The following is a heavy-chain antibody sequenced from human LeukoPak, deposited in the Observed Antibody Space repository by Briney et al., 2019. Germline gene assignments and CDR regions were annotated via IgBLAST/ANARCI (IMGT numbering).Heavy chain of an antibody. CDR2: INPNSGGT. D-gene: IGHD3-10*01. J-gene: IGHJ4*02. CDR3: ARDYYGSGTSTFDY. V-gene: IGHV1-2*02. CDR1: GYTFSGYY. Sequence: ASVKVSCKASGYTFSGYYMHWVRQAPGEGFEWLGWINPNSGGTNYAQRFQGRVTMTRDTSISITYMELSRLRSDDTAVYYCARDYYGSGTSTFDYWDQGTLVTVSS.